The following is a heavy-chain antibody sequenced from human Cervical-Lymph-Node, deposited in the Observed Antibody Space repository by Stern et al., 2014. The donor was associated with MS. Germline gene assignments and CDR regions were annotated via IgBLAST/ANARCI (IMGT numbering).Heavy chain of an antibody. D-gene: IGHD1-1*01. J-gene: IGHJ6*02. Sequence: EDQLVESGAEVKKPGESLKISCKGSGYTFTNNWIAWVRQMPGKGLEWMGIIYPDDSDIRYSPSLQGQVTISADKSISTAYLQRRSLKAGDSAVYYWARHPPRRKWDDPNYGMDVWGQGTTVTVSS. CDR3: ARHPPRRKWDDPNYGMDV. CDR1: GYTFTNNW. V-gene: IGHV5-51*01. CDR2: IYPDDSDI.